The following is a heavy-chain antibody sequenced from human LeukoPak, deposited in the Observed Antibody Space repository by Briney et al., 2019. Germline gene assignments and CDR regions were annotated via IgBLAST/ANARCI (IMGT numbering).Heavy chain of an antibody. J-gene: IGHJ4*02. D-gene: IGHD2-21*02. CDR3: ARGFVLGAAKNYFDY. V-gene: IGHV3-30-3*01. CDR2: ISYDGTDK. Sequence: GGSLRLSCAASGFTFTNYALHWVRQAPGKGLEWVAVISYDGTDKYYADSVKGRFTISRDNSKNTLSLQMNSLRAEDTALYYCARGFVLGAAKNYFDYWGQGALVTVSS. CDR1: GFTFTNYA.